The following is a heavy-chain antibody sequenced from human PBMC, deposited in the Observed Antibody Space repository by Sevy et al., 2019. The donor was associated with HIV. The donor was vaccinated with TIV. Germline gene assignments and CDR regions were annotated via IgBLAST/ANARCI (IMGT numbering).Heavy chain of an antibody. J-gene: IGHJ5*02. CDR1: GFTFSSYV. V-gene: IGHV3-23*01. Sequence: GGSLRLSCAASGFTFSSYVLSWVRQAPGKGLEWVSTISGSGGSTYYADSVKGRFSISRDNSKKTRYLEMNSLRAEDTAVYYCAKEYSSGYSWGQGTLVTVSS. D-gene: IGHD3-22*01. CDR3: AKEYSSGYS. CDR2: ISGSGGST.